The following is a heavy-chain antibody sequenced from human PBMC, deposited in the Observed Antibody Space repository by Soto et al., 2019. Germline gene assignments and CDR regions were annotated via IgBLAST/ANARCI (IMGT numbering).Heavy chain of an antibody. Sequence: GASVKVSCKASGYTFSNYYMHWVRQVPGQGLEWMGMISPSGTSTTNTQRFQGRVTMTSDTSTSTVHMELSSLRSEDTAVYYCARDPWNYWG. D-gene: IGHD3-3*01. V-gene: IGHV1-46*01. CDR2: ISPSGTST. CDR3: ARDPWNY. CDR1: GYTFSNYY. J-gene: IGHJ4*01.